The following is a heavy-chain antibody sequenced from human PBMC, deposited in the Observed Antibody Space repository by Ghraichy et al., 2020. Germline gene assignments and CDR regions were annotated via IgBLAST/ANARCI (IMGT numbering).Heavy chain of an antibody. V-gene: IGHV4-38-2*02. J-gene: IGHJ5*02. CDR2: IYHSGST. Sequence: SETLSLTCTVSGYSISSGYYWGWIRHPPGKGLEWIGIIYHSGSTYYNPSLKSRVTISVDTSKNQFSLKLSSVTAADTAVYYCARGWLERTTIFLVRVGDWFDPWGQGTLVTVSS. CDR3: ARGWLERTTIFLVRVGDWFDP. D-gene: IGHD3-3*01. CDR1: GYSISSGYY.